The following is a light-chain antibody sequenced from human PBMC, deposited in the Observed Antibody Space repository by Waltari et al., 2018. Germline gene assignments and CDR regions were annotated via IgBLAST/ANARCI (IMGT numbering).Light chain of an antibody. CDR2: KAS. CDR3: QQYNGYPIT. V-gene: IGKV1-5*01. J-gene: IGKJ2*01. Sequence: DIQLTQSPSRLSASVGDRVTIPCRASQSADEWLAWYQQRPGKAPDLLIHKASALRDGVSSRFSGSGSGTEFSLTISSLQPGDAATYYCQQYNGYPITFGQGTKLEI. CDR1: QSADEW.